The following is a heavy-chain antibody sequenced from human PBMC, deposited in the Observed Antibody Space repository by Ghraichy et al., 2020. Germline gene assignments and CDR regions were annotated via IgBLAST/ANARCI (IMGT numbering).Heavy chain of an antibody. J-gene: IGHJ5*02. Sequence: SETLSLTCAVSGGSISSGGYSWSWIRQPPGKGLEWIGYIYHSGSTYYNPSLKSRVTISVDRSKNQFSLKLSSVTAADTAVYYCARCITIFGVDGGWFDPWGQGTLVTVSS. D-gene: IGHD3-3*01. V-gene: IGHV4-30-2*01. CDR1: GGSISSGGYS. CDR3: ARCITIFGVDGGWFDP. CDR2: IYHSGST.